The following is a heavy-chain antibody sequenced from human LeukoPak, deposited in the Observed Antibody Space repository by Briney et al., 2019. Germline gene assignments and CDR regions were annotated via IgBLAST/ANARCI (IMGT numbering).Heavy chain of an antibody. D-gene: IGHD2-15*01. J-gene: IGHJ5*02. Sequence: SETLSLTCTVSGGSISSYYWSWIRQPAGKGLEWIGRIYTSGSTNYNPSLKSRVTISVDTSKNQFSLKLSSVTAADTAVYYCARTGGGYCSGGSCYSFWFDPWGQGTLVTVSS. CDR1: GGSISSYY. CDR2: IYTSGST. V-gene: IGHV4-4*07. CDR3: ARTGGGYCSGGSCYSFWFDP.